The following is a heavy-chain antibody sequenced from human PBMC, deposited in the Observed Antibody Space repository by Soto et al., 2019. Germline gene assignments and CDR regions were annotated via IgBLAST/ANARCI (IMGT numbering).Heavy chain of an antibody. CDR2: MNHNSGNT. D-gene: IGHD5-12*01. Sequence: ASVKVSCKASGYTFTSYDINWVRQATGQGLEWMGWMNHNSGNTGDAQKFQGRVTMTSNTTISTAYMELSRLGSEDTAVYYCARGRGSSRGYVMDVWGQGTTVTVSS. V-gene: IGHV1-8*01. CDR3: ARGRGSSRGYVMDV. CDR1: GYTFTSYD. J-gene: IGHJ6*02.